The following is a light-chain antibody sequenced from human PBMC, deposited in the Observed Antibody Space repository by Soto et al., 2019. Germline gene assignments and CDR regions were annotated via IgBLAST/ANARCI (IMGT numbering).Light chain of an antibody. J-gene: IGKJ1*01. V-gene: IGKV3-20*01. CDR1: QTVSSAR. CDR3: HHYGRAPWT. Sequence: EIVLTQSPGTRSLSPGERAALSCMASQTVSSARLAWFQQKPGQAPRPLIYGASSRAPGIADRFSRSGSETDVTLTITRLGSEDFAVYSCHHYGRAPWTLGQGTKVEIK. CDR2: GAS.